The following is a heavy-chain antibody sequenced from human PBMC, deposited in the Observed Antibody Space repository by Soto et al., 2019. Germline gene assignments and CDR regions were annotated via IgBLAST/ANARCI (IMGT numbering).Heavy chain of an antibody. CDR2: INHSGST. D-gene: IGHD6-19*01. J-gene: IGHJ4*02. CDR3: ARFVAVAGSNVFDY. Sequence: SETLSLTCSVCGGSFSGYYWSWIRQPPGKGLEWIGEINHSGSTNYNPSLKSRVTISVDTSKNQFSLKLSSVTAADTAVYYCARFVAVAGSNVFDYWGQGTLVTVSS. V-gene: IGHV4-34*01. CDR1: GGSFSGYY.